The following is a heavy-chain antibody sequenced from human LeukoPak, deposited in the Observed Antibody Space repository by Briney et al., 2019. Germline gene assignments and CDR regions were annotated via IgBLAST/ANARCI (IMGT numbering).Heavy chain of an antibody. V-gene: IGHV3-7*01. CDR3: AELGITMIGGV. J-gene: IGHJ6*04. D-gene: IGHD3-10*02. CDR2: IRQDGSEK. CDR1: GFTFSSYW. Sequence: QTGGSLRLSRAASGFTFSSYWMSWVRQAPGKGLEWVANIRQDGSEKYYVDSVKGRFTISRDNAKNSLYLQMNSLRAEDTAVYYCAELGITMIGGVWGKGTTVTISS.